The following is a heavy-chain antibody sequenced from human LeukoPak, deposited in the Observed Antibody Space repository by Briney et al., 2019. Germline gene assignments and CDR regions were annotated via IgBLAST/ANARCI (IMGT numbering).Heavy chain of an antibody. CDR3: ARIYPYSSSWYAYYFDY. Sequence: GGSLRLSCAASGFTFSSYWMSWVRQAPGKGLEWVANIKQDGSEKYYVDSVKGRFTISRDNAKNSLYLQMNSLRAEDTAVYYCARIYPYSSSWYAYYFDYWGQGTLVTVSS. D-gene: IGHD6-13*01. J-gene: IGHJ4*02. V-gene: IGHV3-7*01. CDR1: GFTFSSYW. CDR2: IKQDGSEK.